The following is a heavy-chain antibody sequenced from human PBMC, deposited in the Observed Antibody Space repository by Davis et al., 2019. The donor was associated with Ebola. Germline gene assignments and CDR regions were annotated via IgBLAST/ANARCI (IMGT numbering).Heavy chain of an antibody. CDR1: GYRFTSYW. CDR2: IYPGDSDV. D-gene: IGHD4-17*01. V-gene: IGHV5-51*01. CDR3: ARQRGYGDYVPADAFDI. Sequence: GESLKISCKGSGYRFTSYWIGWVRQMPGKGLEWMAIIYPGDSDVRYSPSVLGQVIISADKSISTAYLQWSSLKASDTAMYYCARQRGYGDYVPADAFDIWGQGTMVTVSS. J-gene: IGHJ3*02.